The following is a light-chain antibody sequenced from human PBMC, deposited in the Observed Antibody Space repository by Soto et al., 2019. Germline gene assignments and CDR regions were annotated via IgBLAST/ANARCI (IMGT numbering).Light chain of an antibody. CDR2: GAS. Sequence: EIVMTQSPATLSVSPGERATLSCRASQSVRSNLAWYQQKRGQAPRILIYGASTRETGIPARFSGSGSGTEFTLAISSLQSEDFAVYYCQQYNNWTLAFGGGTKVDIK. V-gene: IGKV3-15*01. J-gene: IGKJ4*01. CDR3: QQYNNWTLA. CDR1: QSVRSN.